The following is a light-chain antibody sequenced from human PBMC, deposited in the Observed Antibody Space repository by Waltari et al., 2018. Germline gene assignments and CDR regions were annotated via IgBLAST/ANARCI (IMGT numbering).Light chain of an antibody. CDR3: YSGDDSGNQEV. Sequence: SYELTQPPSVSVSPGQTARITCSGHALPKQTVYWYQQKSGQAPVLVIYEDTERPPGIPERFSGSSSGTMATLTISGAQVEDEADYYCYSGDDSGNQEVFGGGTKLTVL. V-gene: IGLV3-10*01. CDR2: EDT. J-gene: IGLJ2*01. CDR1: ALPKQT.